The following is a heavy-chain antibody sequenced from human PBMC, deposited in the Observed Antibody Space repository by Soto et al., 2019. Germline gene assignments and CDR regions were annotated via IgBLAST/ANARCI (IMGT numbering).Heavy chain of an antibody. Sequence: PGGSLRLSCAASGFTFGSYWMHWVRQAPGKGLVWVSRINNDGSSTSYADSVKGRFTISRDNSKNTLYLQMNSLRAEDTAVYYCAKDMYDSSGYHLYYYYYGMDVWGQGTTVTVSS. V-gene: IGHV3-74*01. CDR3: AKDMYDSSGYHLYYYYYGMDV. J-gene: IGHJ6*02. CDR2: INNDGSST. CDR1: GFTFGSYW. D-gene: IGHD3-22*01.